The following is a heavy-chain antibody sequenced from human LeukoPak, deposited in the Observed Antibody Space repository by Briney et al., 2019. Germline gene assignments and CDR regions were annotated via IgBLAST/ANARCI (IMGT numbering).Heavy chain of an antibody. Sequence: SVKVSCKASGGTFSSYAINWVRQAPGQGLEWMGGIIPIFGTVSYAQKFQGRVTITADESTSTAYMEVSSLRSEDTAVYYCARDDGRYIDWLGHDAFDIWGQGTMVTVSS. CDR3: ARDDGRYIDWLGHDAFDI. J-gene: IGHJ3*02. CDR1: GGTFSSYA. D-gene: IGHD3-9*01. CDR2: IIPIFGTV. V-gene: IGHV1-69*13.